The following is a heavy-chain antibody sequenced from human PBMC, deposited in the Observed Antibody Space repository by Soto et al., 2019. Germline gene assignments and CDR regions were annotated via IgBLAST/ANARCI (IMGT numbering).Heavy chain of an antibody. D-gene: IGHD6-6*01. CDR2: IYYSGST. CDR1: GGSISSGGYY. CDR3: ARTYSSSSAVDY. Sequence: ASETLSLTCTVSGGSISSGGYYWSWIRQHPGKGLEWIGYIYYSGSTYYNPSLKSRVTISVDTSKNQFSLKLSSVTAAGTAVYYCARTYSSSSAVDYWGQGTLVTSPQ. V-gene: IGHV4-31*03. J-gene: IGHJ4*02.